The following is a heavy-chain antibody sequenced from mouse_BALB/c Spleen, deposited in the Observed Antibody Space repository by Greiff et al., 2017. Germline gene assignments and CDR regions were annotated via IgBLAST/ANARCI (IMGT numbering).Heavy chain of an antibody. D-gene: IGHD2-10*02. CDR3: ARKGYGNYAYAMDY. CDR1: GDSITSGY. CDR2: ISYSGST. J-gene: IGHJ4*01. Sequence: EVQLVESGPSLVKPSQTLSLTCSVTGDSITSGYWNWIRKFPGNKLEYMGYISYSGSTYYNPSLKSRISITRDTSKNQYYLQLNSVTTEDTATYYCARKGYGNYAYAMDYWGQGTSVTVSS. V-gene: IGHV3-8*02.